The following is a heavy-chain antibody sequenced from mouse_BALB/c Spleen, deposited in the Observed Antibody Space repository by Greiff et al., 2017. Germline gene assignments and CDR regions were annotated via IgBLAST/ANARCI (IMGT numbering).Heavy chain of an antibody. V-gene: IGHV5-17*02. D-gene: IGHD2-10*01. CDR1: GFTFSSFG. CDR3: ARDRDAYYGNYDAMDY. J-gene: IGHJ4*01. Sequence: DVMLVESGGGLVQPGGSRKLSCAASGFTFSSFGMHWVRQAPEKGLEWVAYISSGSSTIYYADTVKGRFTISRDNPKNTLFLQMTSLRSEDTAMYYCARDRDAYYGNYDAMDYWGQGTSVTVSS. CDR2: ISSGSSTI.